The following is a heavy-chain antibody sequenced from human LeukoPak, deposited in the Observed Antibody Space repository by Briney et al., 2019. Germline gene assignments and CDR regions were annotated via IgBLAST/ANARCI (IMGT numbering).Heavy chain of an antibody. D-gene: IGHD2-2*01. Sequence: SVKVSCKASGGTFSGYAISWVRQAPGQGLEWMGGIIPIFGTANYAQKFQGRVTITADESTSTAYMELSSLRSEDTAVYYCASAPVGVVPAAIYYYYYYYMDVWGKGTTVTVSS. CDR2: IIPIFGTA. CDR1: GGTFSGYA. CDR3: ASAPVGVVPAAIYYYYYYYMDV. J-gene: IGHJ6*03. V-gene: IGHV1-69*01.